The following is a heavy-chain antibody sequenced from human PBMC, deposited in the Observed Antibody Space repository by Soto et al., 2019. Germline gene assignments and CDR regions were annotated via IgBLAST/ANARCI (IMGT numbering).Heavy chain of an antibody. J-gene: IGHJ5*02. CDR3: AKNQGVELVPLATVDWFDP. Sequence: GGSLRLSCAASGFIFENFGMSWVRQAPGKGLEWISSISGSGFKKYYADSVKGRFTISRDNSKSTVYLELNNLSAEDTAVYHCAKNQGVELVPLATVDWFDPWGQGSLFTVSS. CDR1: GFIFENFG. CDR2: ISGSGFKK. D-gene: IGHD1-26*01. V-gene: IGHV3-23*01.